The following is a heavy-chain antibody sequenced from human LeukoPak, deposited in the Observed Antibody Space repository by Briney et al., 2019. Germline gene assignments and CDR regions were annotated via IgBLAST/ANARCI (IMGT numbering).Heavy chain of an antibody. CDR1: XYSXXXYW. J-gene: IGHJ4*02. CDR2: IYPGDSDT. Sequence: SXXGXXYSXXXYWIGWVRQLPGKGLEWMGIIYPGDSDTKYSPSFQGQVTISADTSISTAYLQWRSLEAAEPAMYCXXXHNSGCDYWGQGTFVTVSS. V-gene: IGHV5-51*01. D-gene: IGHD6-19*01. CDR3: XXHNSGCDY.